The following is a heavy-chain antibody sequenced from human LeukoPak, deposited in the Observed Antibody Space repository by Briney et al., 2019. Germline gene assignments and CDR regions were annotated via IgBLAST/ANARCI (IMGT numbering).Heavy chain of an antibody. Sequence: PSETLSLTCTVSGYSISSGYYWGWIRQPPGKGLEWIGYIYYSGSTNYNPSLKSRVTISVDTSKNQFSLKLSSVTAADTAVYYCARQQAPGGYYYDSSGYFNWFDPWGQGTLVTVSS. V-gene: IGHV4-61*01. J-gene: IGHJ5*02. CDR3: ARQQAPGGYYYDSSGYFNWFDP. CDR2: IYYSGST. CDR1: GYSISSGYY. D-gene: IGHD3-22*01.